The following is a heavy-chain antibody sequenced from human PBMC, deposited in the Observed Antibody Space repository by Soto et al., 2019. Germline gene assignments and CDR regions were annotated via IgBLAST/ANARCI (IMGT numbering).Heavy chain of an antibody. J-gene: IGHJ5*02. CDR2: ISYDGGNK. CDR1: GFTFSSYA. V-gene: IGHV3-30-3*01. D-gene: IGHD6-13*01. CDR3: ARGSKAAAGIGLDP. Sequence: SLRLSCAASGFTFSSYAMHWVRQAPGKGLEWVAVISYDGGNKYYADSVKGRFTISRDNSKNTLYLQMNSLRAEDTAVYYCARGSKAAAGIGLDPWGQGTLVTVSS.